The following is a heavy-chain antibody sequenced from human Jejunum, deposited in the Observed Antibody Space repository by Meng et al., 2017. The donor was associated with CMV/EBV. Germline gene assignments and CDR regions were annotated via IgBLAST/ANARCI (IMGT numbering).Heavy chain of an antibody. Sequence: TFTTDYIHWVRQAPGQGLEWMGWINPNSGDTKYAQKFQGRVTMTRDTSIRTAYMEMSGLISDDTAIYYCARDPYYVSYYYYGMDVWGQGTTVTVSS. CDR3: ARDPYYVSYYYYGMDV. CDR1: TFTTDY. D-gene: IGHD3-10*02. V-gene: IGHV1-2*02. J-gene: IGHJ6*02. CDR2: INPNSGDT.